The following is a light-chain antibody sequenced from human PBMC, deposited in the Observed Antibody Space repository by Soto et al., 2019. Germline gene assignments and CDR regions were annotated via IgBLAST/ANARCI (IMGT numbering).Light chain of an antibody. Sequence: EIVMTHSPATLSVSPGERATLSCRASQSVSSNLAWYQQKPGQAPRLLIYGASTRATGIPARFSGSGSGTEFTLTISSLQSEDFAVYYCQQYNNWPPPYTLGQGTKLEIK. CDR3: QQYNNWPPPYT. CDR1: QSVSSN. V-gene: IGKV3-15*01. CDR2: GAS. J-gene: IGKJ2*01.